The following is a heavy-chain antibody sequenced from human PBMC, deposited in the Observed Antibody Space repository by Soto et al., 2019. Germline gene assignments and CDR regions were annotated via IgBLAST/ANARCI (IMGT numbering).Heavy chain of an antibody. V-gene: IGHV1-18*01. D-gene: IGHD3-3*01. CDR1: GYTFTSYG. CDR3: ARVQTTPITIFGVVIGPFDY. CDR2: ISAYNGNT. Sequence: QVQLVQSGAEVKKPGASVKVSCKASGYTFTSYGISWVRQAPGQGLEWMGWISAYNGNTNYAQKLQGTVTKHTATSTSTAYMELRSLRSDDTAVYYCARVQTTPITIFGVVIGPFDYWGQGTLVTVSS. J-gene: IGHJ4*02.